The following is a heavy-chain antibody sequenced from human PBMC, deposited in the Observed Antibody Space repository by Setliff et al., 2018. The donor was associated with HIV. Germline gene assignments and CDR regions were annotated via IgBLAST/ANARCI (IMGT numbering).Heavy chain of an antibody. CDR2: IYWNNNK. CDR3: AYSGRQLRGPYFDF. J-gene: IGHJ4*02. D-gene: IGHD1-1*01. V-gene: IGHV2-5*01. CDR1: GVSINRTDHY. Sequence: TLSLTCSVSGVSINRTDHYWGWIRQSPGKALEWLAFIYWNNNKHYSTSLKSRLTVTKDTSKNRVVFTMTNMDPVDTATYYCAYSGRQLRGPYFDFWGQGTPVTVSS.